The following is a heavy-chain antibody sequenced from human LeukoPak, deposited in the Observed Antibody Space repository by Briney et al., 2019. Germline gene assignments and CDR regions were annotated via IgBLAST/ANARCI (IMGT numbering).Heavy chain of an antibody. CDR1: GFTFSTYG. V-gene: IGHV3-30*18. CDR2: ISYDGVYK. D-gene: IGHD3-10*01. Sequence: PGGSPRLSCAASGFTFSTYGMHWVRQAPGKGLEWVAVISYDGVYKYYQDSVKGRFSISRDNSKNTLYLQMNSLRAEDTAVYYCAKDYGITEDGNSFDYWGQGSLVTVSS. CDR3: AKDYGITEDGNSFDY. J-gene: IGHJ4*02.